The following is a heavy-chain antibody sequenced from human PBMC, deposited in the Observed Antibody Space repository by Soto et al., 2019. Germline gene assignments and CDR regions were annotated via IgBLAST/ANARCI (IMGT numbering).Heavy chain of an antibody. CDR3: ARDPYYSSGRYFDHDAFDI. CDR2: ISPHNDRT. Sequence: QVQLVQSGADVKKPGASVKVSCKASGYNFTSYGISWVRQAPGQGLEWMGWISPHNDRTKYARRFQDSVTMTTETPRITVYMELGSLGSDDTAVYYGARDPYYSSGRYFDHDAFDIWGQGTVVTVSS. CDR1: GYNFTSYG. D-gene: IGHD6-19*01. J-gene: IGHJ3*02. V-gene: IGHV1-18*01.